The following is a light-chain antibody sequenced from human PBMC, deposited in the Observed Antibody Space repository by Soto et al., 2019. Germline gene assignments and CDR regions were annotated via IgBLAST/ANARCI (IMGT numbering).Light chain of an antibody. CDR2: EVS. V-gene: IGLV2-14*01. J-gene: IGLJ3*02. Sequence: QSVLTQPASVSGSPGQSITISCTGTSSDVGGYNYVSWSQQHPGKAPKLIIYEVSNRPSGVSNRFSGSKSGNTASLTISGLQAEDEADYYCSSYTTTGALVFGSGTKLTVL. CDR1: SSDVGGYNY. CDR3: SSYTTTGALV.